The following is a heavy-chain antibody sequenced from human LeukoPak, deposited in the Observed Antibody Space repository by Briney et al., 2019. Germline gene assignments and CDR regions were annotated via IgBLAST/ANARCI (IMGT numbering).Heavy chain of an antibody. D-gene: IGHD1-26*01. V-gene: IGHV3-21*01. J-gene: IGHJ4*02. CDR3: ARAGGPFDY. CDR1: GFTFSSYS. CDR2: ISSSSSYI. Sequence: GGSLRLSCAASGFTFSSYSMNWVRQAPGKGLEWVSSISSSSSYIYYADSGKGRFTISRDNAENSLYLQMNSLRAEDTAVYYCARAGGPFDYWGQGTLVTVSS.